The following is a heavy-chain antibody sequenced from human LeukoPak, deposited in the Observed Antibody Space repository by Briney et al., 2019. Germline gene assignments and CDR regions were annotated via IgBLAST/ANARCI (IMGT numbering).Heavy chain of an antibody. V-gene: IGHV4-34*01. D-gene: IGHD2-15*01. CDR1: GGSFSGYY. Sequence: ASETLSLTCAVYGGSFSGYYWSWIRQPPGKGLEWIGEINHSGSTSYNPSLKSRVTISVDTSKNQFSLKLGSVTAADTAVYYCASRPFGSVVTPIDDAFDIWGQGTMVTVSS. CDR3: ASRPFGSVVTPIDDAFDI. J-gene: IGHJ3*02. CDR2: INHSGST.